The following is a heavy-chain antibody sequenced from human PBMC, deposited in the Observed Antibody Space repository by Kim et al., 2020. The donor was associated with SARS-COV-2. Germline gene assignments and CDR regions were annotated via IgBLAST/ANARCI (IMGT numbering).Heavy chain of an antibody. CDR3: ASNWQVDH. Sequence: GRSQFYADSVNGRITISRDNAKNTLFLQMNRLRAEDTAVYYCASNWQVDHWGQGTLVTVSS. D-gene: IGHD1-1*01. CDR2: GRSQ. J-gene: IGHJ4*02. V-gene: IGHV3-23*01.